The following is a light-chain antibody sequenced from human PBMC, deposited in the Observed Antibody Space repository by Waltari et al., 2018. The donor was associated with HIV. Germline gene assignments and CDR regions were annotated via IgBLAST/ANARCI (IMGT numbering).Light chain of an antibody. CDR3: QQYYSTPIT. CDR2: GAS. J-gene: IGKJ5*01. CDR1: QNILYNYNRKNF. V-gene: IGKV4-1*01. Sequence: DIVMTQSPDTLAVSVGERATINCKASQNILYNYNRKNFLAWYQQKPGQSPKPLIYGASTRESGVPDRFSGSGSATDFTLTISSLQAEDVAVYFCQQYYSTPITFGQGTRLEIK.